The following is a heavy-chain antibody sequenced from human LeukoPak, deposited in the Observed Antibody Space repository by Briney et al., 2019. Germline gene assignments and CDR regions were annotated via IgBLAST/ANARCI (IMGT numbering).Heavy chain of an antibody. CDR2: ITISGHTK. CDR3: ARGDPQADL. Sequence: PGGSLRLSCAASGFDLSTYEMNWVRQAPGKGLELIADITISGHTKNYADSVKGRFSISRDNARTSLYLQMHSLTVEDMGVYYCARGDPQADLWGQGTLVTVSS. D-gene: IGHD5-24*01. CDR1: GFDLSTYE. V-gene: IGHV3-48*03. J-gene: IGHJ5*02.